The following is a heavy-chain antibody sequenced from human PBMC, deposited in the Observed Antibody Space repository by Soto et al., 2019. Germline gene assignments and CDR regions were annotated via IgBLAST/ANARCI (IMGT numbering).Heavy chain of an antibody. J-gene: IGHJ5*02. Sequence: GGSLRLSCAASGFTFSSYAMSWVRQAPGKGLEWVSAISGSGGSTYYADSVKGRFTISRDNSKNTLYLQMNSLRAEDTAVYYCAKVGYDILTGYYTSAPNWFDPWGQGTLVTVSS. CDR3: AKVGYDILTGYYTSAPNWFDP. CDR1: GFTFSSYA. V-gene: IGHV3-23*01. CDR2: ISGSGGST. D-gene: IGHD3-9*01.